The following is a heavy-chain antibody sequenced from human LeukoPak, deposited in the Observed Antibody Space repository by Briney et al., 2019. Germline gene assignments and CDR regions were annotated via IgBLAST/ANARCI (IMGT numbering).Heavy chain of an antibody. D-gene: IGHD3-22*01. Sequence: SDTLSLTCAVAGYSISCSNFWVCLRPPPGKGLEWIGYIYYSGSTNYNPSLKSRVTISVDTSKNQFSLKLSSVTAADTALYFCARGPYSYDSSGAFDLWGKGTMVPV. J-gene: IGHJ3*01. CDR1: GYSISCSNF. CDR3: ARGPYSYDSSGAFDL. V-gene: IGHV4-28*03. CDR2: IYYSGST.